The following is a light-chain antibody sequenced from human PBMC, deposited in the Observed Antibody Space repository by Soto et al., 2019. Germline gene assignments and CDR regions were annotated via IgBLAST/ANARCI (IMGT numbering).Light chain of an antibody. CDR3: SSFTSSESLV. J-gene: IGLJ2*01. CDR1: SSDVGGYNY. CDR2: DVS. Sequence: QSALTQPASVSGSPGQSITISCTGTSSDVGGYNYVSWYQQHPGNAPKLLLFDVSNRPSGVSNRFSGSKSGNTASLTISGLQAEDEADYYCSSFTSSESLVFGGGTKLTVL. V-gene: IGLV2-14*01.